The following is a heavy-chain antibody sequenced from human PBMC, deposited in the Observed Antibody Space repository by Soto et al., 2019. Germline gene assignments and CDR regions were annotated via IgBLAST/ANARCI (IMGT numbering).Heavy chain of an antibody. CDR2: ISSTSTYI. D-gene: IGHD3-10*01. Sequence: EMQLVESGGGLVKPGGSLRLSCAASGFTFSTYSMNWVRQAPGKGLEWVASISSTSTYIYYADSLRGRFTISRDNAERSLSLQMNSLRAEDTAVYYCARDLRHGAFDSWGQGTLVTVSS. J-gene: IGHJ4*02. CDR3: ARDLRHGAFDS. CDR1: GFTFSTYS. V-gene: IGHV3-21*01.